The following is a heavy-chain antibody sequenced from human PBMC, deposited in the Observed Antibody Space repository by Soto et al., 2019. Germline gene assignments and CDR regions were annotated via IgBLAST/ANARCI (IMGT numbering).Heavy chain of an antibody. CDR3: ARQEYYYDSSGYSPYYYYGMDV. D-gene: IGHD3-22*01. V-gene: IGHV5-51*01. CDR2: IYPGDSDT. CDR1: GYSFTSYW. J-gene: IGHJ6*02. Sequence: GESLKISCKGAGYSFTSYWIGWVRQMPGKGLEWMGIIYPGDSDTRYSPSFQGQVTISADKSISTAYLQWSSLKASDTAMYYCARQEYYYDSSGYSPYYYYGMDVWGQGTTVTV.